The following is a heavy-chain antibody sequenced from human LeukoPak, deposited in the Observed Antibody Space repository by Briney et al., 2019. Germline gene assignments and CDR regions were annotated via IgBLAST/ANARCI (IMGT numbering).Heavy chain of an antibody. CDR2: IWYDGSNK. V-gene: IGHV3-33*01. CDR3: ARDPLSGDGGMDV. CDR1: GFTFSSYG. D-gene: IGHD5-12*01. Sequence: PGRSLRLSCAAPGFTFSSYGMHWVRQAPGKGLEWVAVIWYDGSNKYYADSVKGRFTISRDNSKNTLYLQMNSLRAEDTAVYYCARDPLSGDGGMDVWGQGTTVTVSS. J-gene: IGHJ6*02.